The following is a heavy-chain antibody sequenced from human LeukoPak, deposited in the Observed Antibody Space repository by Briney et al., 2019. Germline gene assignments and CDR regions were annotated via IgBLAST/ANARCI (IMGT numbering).Heavy chain of an antibody. Sequence: GRSLRLSCVGSGFTFSNYTLHWVRQAPGKGLEWVAAVSYGGSIKSYANSVKRRLTISRDNSENTPYLQMDSLRDEDTAVYYCVATSGSSTNWGQGTLVTVSS. V-gene: IGHV3-30-3*01. CDR3: VATSGSSTN. J-gene: IGHJ4*02. CDR1: GFTFSNYT. CDR2: VSYGGSIK. D-gene: IGHD2-2*01.